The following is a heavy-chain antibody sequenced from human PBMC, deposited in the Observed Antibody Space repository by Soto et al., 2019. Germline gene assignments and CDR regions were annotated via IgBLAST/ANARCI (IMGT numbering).Heavy chain of an antibody. CDR3: ARGAVVYSDHICWFDP. J-gene: IGHJ5*02. CDR1: GYTFTNYG. Sequence: QVQLVQSGAEVKKPGASVKVSCKASGYTFTNYGINWVRQAPGQGLEWMGWISAYNGNTNYAQKVKGRVPMTXXTXTTXAYMELRSLRSDDTAVYYCARGAVVYSDHICWFDPWGQGTPVTVSS. V-gene: IGHV1-18*01. D-gene: IGHD4-4*01. CDR2: ISAYNGNT.